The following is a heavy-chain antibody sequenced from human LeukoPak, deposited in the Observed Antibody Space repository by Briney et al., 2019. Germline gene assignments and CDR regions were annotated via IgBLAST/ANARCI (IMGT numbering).Heavy chain of an antibody. Sequence: ASVKVSCKASGYTFTGYYMHWVRQAPGQGLEWMGWINPNSGGTNYAQKFQGRVTVTRDTSISTAYMELSRLRSDDTAVYYCARSHPNWNDRDYWGQGTLVTVSS. V-gene: IGHV1-2*02. CDR2: INPNSGGT. J-gene: IGHJ4*02. CDR3: ARSHPNWNDRDY. D-gene: IGHD1-20*01. CDR1: GYTFTGYY.